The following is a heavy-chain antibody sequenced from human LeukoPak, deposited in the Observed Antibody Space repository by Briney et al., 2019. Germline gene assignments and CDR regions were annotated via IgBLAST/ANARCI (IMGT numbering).Heavy chain of an antibody. CDR1: GFIFSHYW. D-gene: IGHD3-22*01. CDR3: ARAAYDNSGYLTL. CDR2: IKPDGSER. Sequence: GGSLRLSCVGSGFIFSHYWMSWVRQAPGKGLEWVANIKPDGSERHHVDSVKGRFTFSRDNAKNSLYLQMNSLRAEDTAVYYCARAAYDNSGYLTLWGQGTLVTVSS. J-gene: IGHJ4*02. V-gene: IGHV3-7*01.